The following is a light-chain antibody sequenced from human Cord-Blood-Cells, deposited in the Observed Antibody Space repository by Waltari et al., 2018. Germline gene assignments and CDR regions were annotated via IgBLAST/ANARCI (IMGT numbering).Light chain of an antibody. J-gene: IGKJ4*01. Sequence: AIRLTRSPSSFSASTGDRVTITCRASQGISSYLAWYQQKPGKAPKHLIYAASTLQSGVPSRFSGSGSGTDFTLTISCLQSEDFATYYCQQYYSYPLTFGGGTKVEIK. CDR1: QGISSY. CDR3: QQYYSYPLT. V-gene: IGKV1-8*01. CDR2: AAS.